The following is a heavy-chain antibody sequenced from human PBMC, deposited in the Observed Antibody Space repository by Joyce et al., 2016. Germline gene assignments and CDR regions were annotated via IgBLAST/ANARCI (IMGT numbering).Heavy chain of an antibody. CDR3: ATARNIVEGYWFDP. J-gene: IGHJ5*02. V-gene: IGHV4-31*11. CDR1: GGYVSREGYY. Sequence: QVQLQESGPGLVKPSQTLSLTCAFSGGYVSREGYYWSWIRQHPEKGLQWIGYIYDPGSTVVNPSLESRVSISLDTSKNRFSLKLTSVTAADTGVYFCATARNIVEGYWFDPWGQGSLVTVSS. CDR2: IYDPGST. D-gene: IGHD3-22*01.